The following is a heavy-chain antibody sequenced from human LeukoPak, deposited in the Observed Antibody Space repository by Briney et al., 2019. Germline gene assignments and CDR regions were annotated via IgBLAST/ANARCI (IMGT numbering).Heavy chain of an antibody. CDR3: AKDSGWILFDD. Sequence: GGSLRLSCSASGFTFTTYGMNWVRQAPGKGLEWVSGIGGSGTRTYYADSVKGRFTISRGNSKNTLYLQMNSLRDEDTAVYYCAKDSGWILFDDWGQGTLVTVSS. CDR2: IGGSGTRT. CDR1: GFTFTTYG. J-gene: IGHJ4*02. V-gene: IGHV3-23*01. D-gene: IGHD2-2*03.